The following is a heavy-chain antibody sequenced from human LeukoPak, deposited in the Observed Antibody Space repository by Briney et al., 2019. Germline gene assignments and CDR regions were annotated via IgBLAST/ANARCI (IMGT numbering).Heavy chain of an antibody. CDR3: ARALVDGYKELGY. CDR1: GYTFTTYG. J-gene: IGHJ4*02. V-gene: IGHV1-18*01. D-gene: IGHD5-24*01. CDR2: ISAYNGNT. Sequence: VASVKVSCKASGYTFTTYGITWVRQAPGQGLEWMGWISAYNGNTNYAQKIQGRVTMTTDTSTSTAYMELRSLRSDDTAVYYCARALVDGYKELGYWGQGTLVTVSS.